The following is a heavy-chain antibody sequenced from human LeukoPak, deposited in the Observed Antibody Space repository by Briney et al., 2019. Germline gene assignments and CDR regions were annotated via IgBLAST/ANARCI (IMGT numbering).Heavy chain of an antibody. CDR1: GDSLTSGSRY. Sequence: SETLSLTRTVSGDSLTSGSRYWSWIRQPAGKGLEWIGHFFSSTRTTYNPHLESRVTISGDTAKNQFSLKLDSVTAADTAVYFCARCMSELDYGDYAYYYHMDVWGKGTTVTVSS. V-gene: IGHV4-61*09. D-gene: IGHD4-17*01. CDR3: ARCMSELDYGDYAYYYHMDV. J-gene: IGHJ6*04. CDR2: FFSSTRT.